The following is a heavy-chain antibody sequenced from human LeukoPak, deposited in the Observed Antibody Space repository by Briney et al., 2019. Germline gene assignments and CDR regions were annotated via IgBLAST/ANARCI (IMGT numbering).Heavy chain of an antibody. CDR2: ISSSSSYI. D-gene: IGHD4-17*01. Sequence: PGGSLRLSCAASGFTFSSSSMSWVRQAPGKGLEWVSSISSSSSYIYYADSLKGRFTISRDNAKNSLYLQMNSLRAEDTAVYYCARVAHDYGDHWYFDLWGRGTLVTVSS. CDR1: GFTFSSSS. V-gene: IGHV3-21*04. CDR3: ARVAHDYGDHWYFDL. J-gene: IGHJ2*01.